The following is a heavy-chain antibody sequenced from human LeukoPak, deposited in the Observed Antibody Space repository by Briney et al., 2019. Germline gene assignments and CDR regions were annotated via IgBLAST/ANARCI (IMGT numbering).Heavy chain of an antibody. V-gene: IGHV4-4*09. CDR3: ASSGRHYDSSGYYPNWFDP. J-gene: IGHJ5*02. D-gene: IGHD3-22*01. CDR1: GGSISSYY. CDR2: IYTSGST. Sequence: SETLSLTCTVSGGSISSYYWSWIRQPPGKGLGWIGYIYTSGSTNYNPSLKSRVTISVDTSKNQFSLKLSSVTAADTAVYYCASSGRHYDSSGYYPNWFDPWGQGTLVTVSS.